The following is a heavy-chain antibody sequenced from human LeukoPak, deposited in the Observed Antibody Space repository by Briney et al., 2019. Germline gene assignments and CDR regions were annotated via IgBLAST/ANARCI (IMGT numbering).Heavy chain of an antibody. CDR3: ARERGTYYDSSGYSFDC. V-gene: IGHV1-46*01. Sequence: ASVKVSCKASGYTFTSYYMHWVRQAPGQGLEWMGIINPSGGSTSYAQKFQGRVTMTRDTSTSTVYMELSSLRSEDTAVYYCARERGTYYDSSGYSFDCWGQGTLVTVSS. D-gene: IGHD3-22*01. J-gene: IGHJ4*02. CDR2: INPSGGST. CDR1: GYTFTSYY.